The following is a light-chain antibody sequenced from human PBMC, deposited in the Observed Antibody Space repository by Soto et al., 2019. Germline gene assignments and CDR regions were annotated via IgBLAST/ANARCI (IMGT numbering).Light chain of an antibody. CDR3: QVWDTTTTHRV. CDR1: NIESKS. V-gene: IGLV3-21*02. CDR2: DDS. Sequence: SYELTQPPSVSLAPGQTARITCGGTNIESKSVHWYQQKPGQAPALVVYDDSDRPSGIPERFSGSSSGNTATLTISRVEAGDEADYFCQVWDTTTTHRVFGGGTKLTVL. J-gene: IGLJ2*01.